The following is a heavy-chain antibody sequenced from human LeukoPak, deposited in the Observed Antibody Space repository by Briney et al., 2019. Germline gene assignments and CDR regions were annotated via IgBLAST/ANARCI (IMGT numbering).Heavy chain of an antibody. CDR3: ARDIDGNYVDY. Sequence: GGSLRLSCAASGFTFSDYYLGWIRQAPGKGLEWISDISRRGFNTYYADSVRGRFTISRDNANKSLYLQMNSLRPEDTAVYYCARDIDGNYVDYWGVRTLVTVSS. CDR1: GFTFSDYY. CDR2: ISRRGFNT. D-gene: IGHD2-15*01. J-gene: IGHJ4*02. V-gene: IGHV3-11*01.